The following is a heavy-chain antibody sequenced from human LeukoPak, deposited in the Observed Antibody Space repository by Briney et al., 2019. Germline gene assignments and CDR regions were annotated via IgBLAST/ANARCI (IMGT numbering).Heavy chain of an antibody. CDR2: IWYDGSNK. J-gene: IGHJ6*02. CDR1: GFTFSSYG. CDR3: ARDKGYCSGGSCPFYYYYGMDV. V-gene: IGHV3-33*01. Sequence: PGGSLRLSCAASGFTFSSYGMHWVRQAPGKGLEWVAVIWYDGSNKYYADSVKGRFTISRDNSKNTLYLQMNSLRAEDTAVYYCARDKGYCSGGSCPFYYYYGMDVWGQGTTVTVSS. D-gene: IGHD2-15*01.